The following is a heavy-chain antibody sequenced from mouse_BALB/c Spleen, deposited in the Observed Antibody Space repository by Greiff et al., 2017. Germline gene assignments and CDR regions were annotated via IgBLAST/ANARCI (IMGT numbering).Heavy chain of an antibody. J-gene: IGHJ3*01. CDR2: ISYSGST. CDR3: ARYDYAGPWFAY. V-gene: IGHV3-8*02. D-gene: IGHD1-1*01. Sequence: EVQVVESGPSLVKPSQTLSLTCSVTGDSITSGYWNWIRKFPGNKLEYMGYISYSGSTYYNPSLKSRISITRDTSKNQYYLQLNSVTTEDTATYYCARYDYAGPWFAYWGQGTLVTVSA. CDR1: GDSITSGY.